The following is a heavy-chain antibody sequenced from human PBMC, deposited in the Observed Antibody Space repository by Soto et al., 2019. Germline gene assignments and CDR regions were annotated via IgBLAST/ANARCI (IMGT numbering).Heavy chain of an antibody. CDR3: ATSGIAAVGDIYYYYGMDV. Sequence: ASVKVSCKVSGYTLTELSMHWVRQAPGKGLEWMGGFDPEDGETIYAQKFQGRVTMTEDTSTDTAYMELSSLRSEDTAVYYCATSGIAAVGDIYYYYGMDVWGQGTTVTVSS. V-gene: IGHV1-24*01. CDR1: GYTLTELS. CDR2: FDPEDGET. D-gene: IGHD6-13*01. J-gene: IGHJ6*02.